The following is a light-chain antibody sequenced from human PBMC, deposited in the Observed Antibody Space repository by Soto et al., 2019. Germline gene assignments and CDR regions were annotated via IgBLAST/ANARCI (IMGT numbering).Light chain of an antibody. J-gene: IGKJ5*01. CDR1: QSIHTS. V-gene: IGKV3-11*01. CDR2: DST. Sequence: VLTQSPATLSLSPGERATLSCRASQSIHTSLAWYQQKPGQPPRLVVYDSTLRANGVPDRFGGSRSGTEFNLPIHHLEPEDFAVYYCQQRNVWPPITFGQGTRLEI. CDR3: QQRNVWPPIT.